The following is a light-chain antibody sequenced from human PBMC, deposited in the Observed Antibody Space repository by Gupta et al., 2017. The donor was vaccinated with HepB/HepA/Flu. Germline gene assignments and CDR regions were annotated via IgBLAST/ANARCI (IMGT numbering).Light chain of an antibody. CDR1: SSDVGGYNY. J-gene: IGLJ2*01. CDR3: SSYTSSSPYVV. V-gene: IGLV2-14*03. Sequence: QSALTQPASVSGSPGQSITISCTGTSSDVGGYNYVSWYQKHPGKAPKLMIYDVSNRPSGVSNLFSGSKSGNTASLTISGLQAEDEADYYCSSYTSSSPYVVFGGGTKLTVL. CDR2: DVS.